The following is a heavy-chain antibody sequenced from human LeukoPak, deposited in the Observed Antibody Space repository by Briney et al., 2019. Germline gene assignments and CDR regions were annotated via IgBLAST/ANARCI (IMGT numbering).Heavy chain of an antibody. V-gene: IGHV1-46*01. Sequence: GASVKVSCKAFGYTFTSNYIHWVRQAPGQRLEWMGLINPGGDNTNYAQNFQGRVTMTSDTSARTVYMELSSLRSEDTAIYYCARIRDGYNDAYDMWGQGTVVTVPS. CDR3: ARIRDGYNDAYDM. CDR1: GYTFTSNY. CDR2: INPGGDNT. D-gene: IGHD5-24*01. J-gene: IGHJ3*02.